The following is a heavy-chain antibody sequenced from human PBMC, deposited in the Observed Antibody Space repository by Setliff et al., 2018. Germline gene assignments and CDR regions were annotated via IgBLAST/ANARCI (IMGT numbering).Heavy chain of an antibody. CDR1: GFTFSSYW. CDR3: ARVASIMILVDIFFPNDALDI. V-gene: IGHV3-7*01. D-gene: IGHD3-22*01. CDR2: INRDGSEK. Sequence: GSLRLSCAGSGFTFSSYWMTWVRQVPGRGVECVANINRDGSEKYYLDSVKGRFTISRDNAEKSLWLHMNNLRVDDTAIYYCARVASIMILVDIFFPNDALDIWGQGTMVTVSS. J-gene: IGHJ3*02.